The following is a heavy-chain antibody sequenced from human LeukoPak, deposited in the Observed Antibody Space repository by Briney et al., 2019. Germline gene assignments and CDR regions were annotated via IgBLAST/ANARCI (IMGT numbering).Heavy chain of an antibody. D-gene: IGHD2-15*01. CDR1: NGSISNYY. V-gene: IGHV4-59*01. J-gene: IGHJ5*02. Sequence: PSETLSLTCTVSNGSISNYYWSWIRQPPGKGLEWIGYIYYSGSTNYNPSLKSRVTISVDTSKNQFSLKLGSVTAADTAVYYCARGRLGYGSGGSYYSPHHWGQGTLVTVSS. CDR3: ARGRLGYGSGGSYYSPHH. CDR2: IYYSGST.